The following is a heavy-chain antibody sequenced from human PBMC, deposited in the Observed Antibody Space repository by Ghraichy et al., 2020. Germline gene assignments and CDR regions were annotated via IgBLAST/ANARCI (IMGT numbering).Heavy chain of an antibody. CDR2: ISGSGGST. CDR1: GFTFSSYA. J-gene: IGHJ4*02. CDR3: AKVDYGDYVSDFDY. D-gene: IGHD4-17*01. Sequence: LSLTCAASGFTFSSYAMSWVRQAPGKGLEWVSAISGSGGSTYYADSVKGRFTISRDNSKNTLYLQMNSLRAEDTAVYYCAKVDYGDYVSDFDYWGQGTLVTVSS. V-gene: IGHV3-23*01.